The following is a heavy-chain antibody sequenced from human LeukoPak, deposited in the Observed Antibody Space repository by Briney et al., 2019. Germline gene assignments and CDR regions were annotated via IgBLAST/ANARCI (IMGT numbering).Heavy chain of an antibody. V-gene: IGHV3-7*03. Sequence: GGSLRLSCAASGFILSGYFMSWVRQAPGKGLEWVASIKHDGSEEYYVDSVKGRFTISRDSAKNSLYLQMNSLRVEDTAVYYCAKEGRSLQTYWGQGTLVTVSS. CDR2: IKHDGSEE. J-gene: IGHJ4*02. CDR3: AKEGRSLQTY. CDR1: GFILSGYF. D-gene: IGHD5-24*01.